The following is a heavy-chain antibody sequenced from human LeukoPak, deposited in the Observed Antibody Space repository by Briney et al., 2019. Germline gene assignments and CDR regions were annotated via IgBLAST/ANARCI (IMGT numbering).Heavy chain of an antibody. CDR1: GFSFSSHW. Sequence: GGSLRLSCVASGFSFSSHWMTWVRQAPGKGLEWVGNINPDGGDKFYVDSVKGRFTMSRDNARNSLFLQMDSLRTEDTAAYYCARLKGTTSVFDYWGQGTLVTVSS. CDR2: INPDGGDK. CDR3: ARLKGTTSVFDY. J-gene: IGHJ4*02. D-gene: IGHD4-17*01. V-gene: IGHV3-7*03.